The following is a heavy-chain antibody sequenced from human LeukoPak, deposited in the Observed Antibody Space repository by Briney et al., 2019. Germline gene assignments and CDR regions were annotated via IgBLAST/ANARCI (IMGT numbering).Heavy chain of an antibody. CDR2: INPKNDAT. Sequence: GASPKDSCKPPGYTPTDAYMHWGRQTPGQGVEWRGWINPKNDATTYAQKFQGTVTMTRDTSIRTAHMELGRLTSDDTAFYYCASSMTNLNTAMVPDYWGQGTLVTVSS. D-gene: IGHD5-18*01. CDR3: ASSMTNLNTAMVPDY. CDR1: GYTPTDAY. J-gene: IGHJ4*02. V-gene: IGHV1-2*02.